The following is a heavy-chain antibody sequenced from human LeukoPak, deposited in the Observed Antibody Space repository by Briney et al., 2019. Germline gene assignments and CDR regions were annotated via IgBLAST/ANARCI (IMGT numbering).Heavy chain of an antibody. J-gene: IGHJ4*02. V-gene: IGHV3-23*01. CDR3: ARTGPVITGGFAY. CDR1: GFTFKNYA. CDR2: FGGGNA. Sequence: PGGSLRLSCAASGFTFKNYAMSWVRQAPGKGLEWVSGFGGGNALYADSVKGRFTISRDNSKNTLCPQMNSLRAEDTAVYYCARTGPVITGGFAYWGQGTLVTVSS. D-gene: IGHD1-20*01.